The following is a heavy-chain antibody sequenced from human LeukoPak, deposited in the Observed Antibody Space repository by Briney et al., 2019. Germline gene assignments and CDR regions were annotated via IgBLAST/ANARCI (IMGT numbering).Heavy chain of an antibody. CDR2: ITGGGDTT. CDR3: AKAANYDILTGYYLNY. V-gene: IGHV3-23*01. Sequence: GGSLRLSCAASGFTFSSYSMNWVRQAPGKGLEWVSAITGGGDTTYYADSVKGRFTISRDNSKNTLYLQMNNLRAEDTAIYYCAKAANYDILTGYYLNYWGQGTLVTVSS. D-gene: IGHD3-9*01. CDR1: GFTFSSYS. J-gene: IGHJ4*02.